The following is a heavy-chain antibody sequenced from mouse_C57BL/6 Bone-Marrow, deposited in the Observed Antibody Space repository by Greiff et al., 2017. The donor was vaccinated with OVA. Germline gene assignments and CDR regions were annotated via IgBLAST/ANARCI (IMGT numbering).Heavy chain of an antibody. D-gene: IGHD2-3*01. CDR2: INYDGSST. Sequence: DVQLVESEGGLVQPGSSMKLSCTASGFTFSDYYMAWVRQVPEKGLEWVANINYDGSSTYYLDSLKSRFIISRDNAKNILYLQMSSLKSEDTATYYCARGGIFDGYLDYWGQGTTLTVSS. J-gene: IGHJ2*01. CDR3: ARGGIFDGYLDY. CDR1: GFTFSDYY. V-gene: IGHV5-16*01.